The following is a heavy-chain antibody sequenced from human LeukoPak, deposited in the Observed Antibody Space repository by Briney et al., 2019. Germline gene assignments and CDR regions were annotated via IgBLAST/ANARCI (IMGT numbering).Heavy chain of an antibody. J-gene: IGHJ4*02. CDR1: GYTFTSYG. Sequence: ASVKVSCKASGYTFTSYGISWVRQAPGQGLEWMGWISAYNGNTNYAQKLQGRVTMTTDTSTSTAYMELRSLRSDDTAVYYCARALGTPYYYDSSGYSLPAPIDYWGQGTLVTVSS. V-gene: IGHV1-18*01. CDR2: ISAYNGNT. D-gene: IGHD3-22*01. CDR3: ARALGTPYYYDSSGYSLPAPIDY.